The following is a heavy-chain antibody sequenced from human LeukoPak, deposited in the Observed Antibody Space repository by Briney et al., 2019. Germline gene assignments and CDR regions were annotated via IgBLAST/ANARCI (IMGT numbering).Heavy chain of an antibody. V-gene: IGHV3-30*18. CDR3: ANGGGGSGNYYYFDY. J-gene: IGHJ4*02. CDR2: ISSDGSKK. CDR1: GFTVSSNY. Sequence: PGGSLRLSCAASGFTVSSNYMSWVRQAPGKGLEWVAVISSDGSKKYYADSVKGRFTISRDNSKNTLYLQMNSLRAEDAAVYYCANGGGGSGNYYYFDYWGQGTLVTVSS. D-gene: IGHD3-10*01.